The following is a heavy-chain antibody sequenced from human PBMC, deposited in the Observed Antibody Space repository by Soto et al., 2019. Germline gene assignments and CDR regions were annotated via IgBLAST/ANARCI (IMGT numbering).Heavy chain of an antibody. V-gene: IGHV3-30*18. CDR1: GFTFSSYG. J-gene: IGHJ4*02. D-gene: IGHD2-21*02. Sequence: GGSLRLSCAASGFTFSSYGMHWVRQAPGKGLEWVAVISYDGSNKYYADSVKGRFTISRDDSKNTLYLQMNSLRAEDTAVYYCAKLIAPVVTAIPFDYWGQGTLVTVSS. CDR3: AKLIAPVVTAIPFDY. CDR2: ISYDGSNK.